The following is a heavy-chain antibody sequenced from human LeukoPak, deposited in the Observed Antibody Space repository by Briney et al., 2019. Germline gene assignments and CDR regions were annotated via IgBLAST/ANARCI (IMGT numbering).Heavy chain of an antibody. D-gene: IGHD2-2*01. V-gene: IGHV4-34*01. CDR3: AAEPLKYCSSASCYDAFDI. J-gene: IGHJ3*02. Sequence: PSETLSLTCAVYGGSFSGYYWSWIRQPPGKGLEWIGGINHSGSTNYNPSLKSRVTMSVDTSRNRFSLRLSSVSAADTAVYYCAAEPLKYCSSASCYDAFDIWGQGTMVTVSS. CDR1: GGSFSGYY. CDR2: INHSGST.